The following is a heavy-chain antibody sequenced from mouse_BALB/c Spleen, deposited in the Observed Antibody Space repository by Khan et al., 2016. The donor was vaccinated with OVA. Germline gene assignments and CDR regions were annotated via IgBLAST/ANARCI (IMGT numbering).Heavy chain of an antibody. CDR3: ARGNDYGSNAWFVY. CDR1: GYTFTNYG. V-gene: IGHV9-3*02. CDR2: INTNTGEP. D-gene: IGHD1-1*01. J-gene: IGHJ3*01. Sequence: QIQLVQSGPELKKPGETVKISCKASGYTFTNYGMNWVKQAPGKGLKWMGWINTNTGEPTYAEEFKGRFAFSLETSASTAYLQINNLKNEDTATDLCARGNDYGSNAWFVYWGQGTLVTVSA.